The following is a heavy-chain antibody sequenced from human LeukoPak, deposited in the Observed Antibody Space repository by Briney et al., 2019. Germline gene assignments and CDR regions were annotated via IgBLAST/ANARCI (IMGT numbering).Heavy chain of an antibody. J-gene: IGHJ1*01. D-gene: IGHD5/OR15-5a*01. CDR3: AKLPHSIYEKYFQH. V-gene: IGHV3-23*01. CDR1: GFTFSSYA. Sequence: SGGSLRLSCAASGFTFSSYAMSWVRQAPGKGLEWVSAISGSGGSTYYADSVKGRFTISRDNSKNTLYLQMNSLRAEDTAVYYCAKLPHSIYEKYFQHWGQGTLATVSS. CDR2: ISGSGGST.